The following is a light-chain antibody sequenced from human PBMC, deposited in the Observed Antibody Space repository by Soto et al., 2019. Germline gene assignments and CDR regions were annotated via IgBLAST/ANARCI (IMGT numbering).Light chain of an antibody. V-gene: IGLV2-14*01. Sequence: QSVLTQTASVSGSPGQSITISGTGTSSDVGGYKYVSWYQQHPGKAPKLMIYEVSNRPSGVSNRFSGSKAGNTASLTISGLQSEDEADYYCSSYSSSSTLVFGTGTKLTVL. CDR2: EVS. CDR1: SSDVGGYKY. J-gene: IGLJ1*01. CDR3: SSYSSSSTLV.